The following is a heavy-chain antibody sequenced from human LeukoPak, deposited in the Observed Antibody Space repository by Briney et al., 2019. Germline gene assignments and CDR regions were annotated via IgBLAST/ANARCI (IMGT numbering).Heavy chain of an antibody. V-gene: IGHV4-59*01. D-gene: IGHD2-15*01. CDR2: IYYSGST. Sequence: PSETLSLTCTVSGGSLSSYYWSWLRQPPGKGLEWIGYIYYSGSTNYNPSLKSRVTISVDTSKNQFSLKLSSVTAADTAVYYCARDRVAGECWFDPWGQGTLVTVSS. CDR3: ARDRVAGECWFDP. J-gene: IGHJ5*02. CDR1: GGSLSSYY.